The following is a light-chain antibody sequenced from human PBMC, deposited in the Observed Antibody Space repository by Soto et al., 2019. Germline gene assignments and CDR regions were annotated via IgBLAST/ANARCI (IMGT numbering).Light chain of an antibody. CDR3: QQRGDWPLYT. CDR1: QSISYN. Sequence: EIVLTQSPATLSLSPGERATLSCRASQSISYNLAWYQQKPGQAPRLLIYDASNRATGVPARFSGSGSGTDFNLRISSLEPEDFAVYYCQQRGDWPLYTFGQGSRLEIK. J-gene: IGKJ2*01. V-gene: IGKV3-11*01. CDR2: DAS.